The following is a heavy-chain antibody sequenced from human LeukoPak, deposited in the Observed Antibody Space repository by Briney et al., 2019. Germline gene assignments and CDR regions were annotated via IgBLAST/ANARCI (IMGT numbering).Heavy chain of an antibody. D-gene: IGHD3-10*01. CDR1: VYTLTELS. Sequence: ASVKVSCKVSVYTLTELSMHWVRQAPGKGRAWMGVFDPEDGETIYAQKFQGRVTMTEDTATDTAYMELSSLRSEDTAVYYCATARGVEFDYYYYGMDVWGQGTTVTVSS. CDR3: ATARGVEFDYYYYGMDV. J-gene: IGHJ6*02. CDR2: FDPEDGET. V-gene: IGHV1-24*01.